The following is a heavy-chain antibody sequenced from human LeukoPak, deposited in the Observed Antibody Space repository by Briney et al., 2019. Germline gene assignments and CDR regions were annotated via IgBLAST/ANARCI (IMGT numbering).Heavy chain of an antibody. V-gene: IGHV1-8*01. CDR2: INPDSGNT. CDR3: ARADATSHHYYYYMDV. CDR1: GYTFTSYH. J-gene: IGHJ6*03. Sequence: ASVKLCCNASGYTFTSYHISWVRQATGQGLGCMGWINPDSGNTGYAQKFQGIVLTTRDASIATAYMELSSLRSEDTAVYYCARADATSHHYYYYMDVWGKGTAVTVSS.